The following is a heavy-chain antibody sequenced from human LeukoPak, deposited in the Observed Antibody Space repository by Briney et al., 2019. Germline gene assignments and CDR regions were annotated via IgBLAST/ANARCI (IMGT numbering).Heavy chain of an antibody. Sequence: GESLKISCKGSGYRFASYWFGWVRQMPGKGLEWMGIIYPGDSDTRYSPSFQGQVTISADKSISTAYLQWSSLKASDTAMYHCARPDCSSANCRRGTIPNDAFDIWGQGTMVTVSS. V-gene: IGHV5-51*01. J-gene: IGHJ3*02. D-gene: IGHD2-2*01. CDR3: ARPDCSSANCRRGTIPNDAFDI. CDR1: GYRFASYW. CDR2: IYPGDSDT.